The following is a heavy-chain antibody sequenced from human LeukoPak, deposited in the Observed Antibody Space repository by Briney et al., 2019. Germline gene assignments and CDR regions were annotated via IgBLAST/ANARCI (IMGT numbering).Heavy chain of an antibody. J-gene: IGHJ4*02. Sequence: GRSLSLSCSVSGFNLEDYAMPLVRQAPAKGMEWVPGISWNSGSIDYVESVKGRFTISRDNAENSLYLQMNSLRPEDTALYYCAKGSGRYWTFFDFWGQGTLVAVSS. CDR1: GFNLEDYA. CDR2: ISWNSGSI. CDR3: AKGSGRYWTFFDF. V-gene: IGHV3-9*01. D-gene: IGHD1-26*01.